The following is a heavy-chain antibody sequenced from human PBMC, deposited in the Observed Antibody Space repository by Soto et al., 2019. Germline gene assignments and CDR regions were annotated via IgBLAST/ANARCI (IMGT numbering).Heavy chain of an antibody. CDR3: AKELGDFDSSGFHYGDS. CDR2: INISGGKT. J-gene: IGHJ4*02. D-gene: IGHD3-22*01. Sequence: GGSLRLSCAASGFTFSSYAMSWVRQAPGKGLEWVSSINISGGKTFYADSVKGRFTISRDNSKNTLNLQMNSLRAEDTAVYYCAKELGDFDSSGFHYGDSWGQGTQVTVSS. CDR1: GFTFSSYA. V-gene: IGHV3-23*01.